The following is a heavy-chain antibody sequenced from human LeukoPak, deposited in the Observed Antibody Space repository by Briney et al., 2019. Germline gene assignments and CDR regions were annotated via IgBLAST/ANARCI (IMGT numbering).Heavy chain of an antibody. D-gene: IGHD5-24*01. CDR1: GGTFSSFA. CDR2: IIPVLGRT. Sequence: SVKVSCKASGGTFSSFAINWVRQAPGQGLEWMGRIIPVLGRTNHAQKLQGRVSITADKVTSTAYMELSSLTFEDTAVYYCARDQEPPEMATTNYYYYGMDVWGQGTTVTVSS. CDR3: ARDQEPPEMATTNYYYYGMDV. J-gene: IGHJ6*02. V-gene: IGHV1-69*04.